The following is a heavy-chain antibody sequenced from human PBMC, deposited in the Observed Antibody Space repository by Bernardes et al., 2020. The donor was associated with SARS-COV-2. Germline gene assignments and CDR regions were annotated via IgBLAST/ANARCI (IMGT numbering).Heavy chain of an antibody. CDR1: GFSFSTYN. J-gene: IGHJ5*02. D-gene: IGHD1-26*01. Sequence: GSLRLSCAASGFSFSTYNMNWVRQAPGKGLEWVSYITSRSSTIYYADSVRGRFTISRDNAKNSVYLQMTSLRDEDTAVYYCARGELGGAWFDPWGQGTLVTVSS. CDR2: ITSRSSTI. CDR3: ARGELGGAWFDP. V-gene: IGHV3-48*02.